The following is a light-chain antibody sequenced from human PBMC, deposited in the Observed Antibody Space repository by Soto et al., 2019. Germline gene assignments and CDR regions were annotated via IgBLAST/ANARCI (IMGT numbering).Light chain of an antibody. CDR3: QQYYSTPRT. Sequence: DIVMTQSPDSLAASLGERATINCKSSQSVLYSSNNKNYLAWYQQKPGQPPKLLIYWASTRESGVPDRFSGSGSGTDFTLTISSLQAEDVAVYYCQQYYSTPRTFGQGTKVDI. CDR2: WAS. V-gene: IGKV4-1*01. J-gene: IGKJ1*01. CDR1: QSVLYSSNNKNY.